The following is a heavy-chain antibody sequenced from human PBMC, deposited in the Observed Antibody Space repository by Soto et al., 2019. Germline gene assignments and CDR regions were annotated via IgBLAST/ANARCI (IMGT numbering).Heavy chain of an antibody. Sequence: QEQLVESGGGLVKPGGSLTLSCAASGFTFTDHYMTWVRQAPGKGLEGVSYISGSGGTMYYADSVEGRFTISRDNAKNSLYLQMNSLRAEDTAVYYCARARGYSYGDFHYGMDVWGQGTTVTVSS. CDR2: ISGSGGTM. CDR1: GFTFTDHY. J-gene: IGHJ6*02. V-gene: IGHV3-11*01. CDR3: ARARGYSYGDFHYGMDV. D-gene: IGHD5-18*01.